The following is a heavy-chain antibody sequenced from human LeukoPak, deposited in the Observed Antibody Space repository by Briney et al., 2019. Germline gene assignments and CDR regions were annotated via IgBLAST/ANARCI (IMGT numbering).Heavy chain of an antibody. D-gene: IGHD3-16*02. CDR1: GFTFSSYA. CDR3: ARHPPATYDYVWGSYREGDY. V-gene: IGHV3-23*01. Sequence: PGGSLRLSCAASGFTFSSYAMSWVRQAPGKGLEWVSAISGSGGSTYYADSVKGRFTISRDNSKNTLYLQMNSLRAEDTAVYYCARHPPATYDYVWGSYREGDYWGQGTLVTVSS. J-gene: IGHJ4*02. CDR2: ISGSGGST.